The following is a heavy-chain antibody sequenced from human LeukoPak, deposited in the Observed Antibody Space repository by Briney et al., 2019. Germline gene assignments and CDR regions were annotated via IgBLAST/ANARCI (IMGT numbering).Heavy chain of an antibody. J-gene: IGHJ4*02. CDR3: ARDQEATMDY. CDR2: ISWNSGSI. CDR1: GFTFDDYA. V-gene: IGHV3-9*01. Sequence: GGSLRLSCAASGFTFDDYAMHWVRQAPGKGLEWVSGISWNSGSIGYADSVKGRFTISRDNAKNTLYLQMNSLRAEDTAVYYCARDQEATMDYWGQGTLVTVSS. D-gene: IGHD5-12*01.